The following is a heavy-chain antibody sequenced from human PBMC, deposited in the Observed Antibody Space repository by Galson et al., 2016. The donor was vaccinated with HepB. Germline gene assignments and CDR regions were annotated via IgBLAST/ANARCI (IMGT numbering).Heavy chain of an antibody. CDR3: ARLPFCSSTSCPLEM. V-gene: IGHV5-51*01. CDR2: IYGGDSDS. D-gene: IGHD2-2*01. J-gene: IGHJ4*02. Sequence: QSGAEVTKPGESLKISCQTSGFIFNSYWIAWVRQLPGEGLEWMGLIYGGDSDSRYSPSFKGQVTFSVDRATKTAFLNLSSLKASDSGIYFCARLPFCSSTSCPLEMWGQGTVVTVSS. CDR1: GFIFNSYW.